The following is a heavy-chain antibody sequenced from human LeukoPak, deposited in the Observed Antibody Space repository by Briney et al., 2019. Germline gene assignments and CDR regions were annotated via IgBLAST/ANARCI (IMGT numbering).Heavy chain of an antibody. Sequence: ASVKVSYKASGYTFPGHHIHWVRQAPGQGLEWMGWINPKNGGTNYAQKFQGRVTMTRDTSINTAFMELSRLNSDDTAVYFCARDGYGGNSFDYWGQGTLVTVSS. D-gene: IGHD4-23*01. CDR1: GYTFPGHH. CDR2: INPKNGGT. V-gene: IGHV1-2*02. CDR3: ARDGYGGNSFDY. J-gene: IGHJ4*02.